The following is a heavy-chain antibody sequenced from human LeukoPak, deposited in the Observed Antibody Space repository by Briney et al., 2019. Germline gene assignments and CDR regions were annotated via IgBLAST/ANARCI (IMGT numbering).Heavy chain of an antibody. J-gene: IGHJ4*02. CDR2: ISAYNRKT. V-gene: IGHV1-18*01. CDR1: GYTFTNYG. Sequence: GASVKVSCKASGYTFTNYGISWVRQAPGQGLEWVGWISAYNRKTNHAQKLQGRVTMTTDTSTTTAYMELRSLRSDDTAVYYCARVLGFRLDTLKGSDYWGQGTLVTVSS. CDR3: ARVLGFRLDTLKGSDY.